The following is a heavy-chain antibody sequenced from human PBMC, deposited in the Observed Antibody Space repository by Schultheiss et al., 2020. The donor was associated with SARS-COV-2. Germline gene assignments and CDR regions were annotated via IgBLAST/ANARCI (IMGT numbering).Heavy chain of an antibody. V-gene: IGHV3-23*03. CDR1: GFTFSSYA. Sequence: GGSLRLSCAASGFTFSSYAMSWVRQAPGKGLEWVSVIYSGGSTYYADSVKGRFTISRDNSKNTLYLQMNSLRAEDTAVYYCAKVKHGYYYYYGMDVWGQGTTVTVSS. J-gene: IGHJ6*02. CDR3: AKVKHGYYYYYGMDV. D-gene: IGHD5-24*01. CDR2: IYSGGST.